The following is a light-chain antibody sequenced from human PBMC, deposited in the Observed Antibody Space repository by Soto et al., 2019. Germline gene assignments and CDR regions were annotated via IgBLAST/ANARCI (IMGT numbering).Light chain of an antibody. J-gene: IGKJ2*01. Sequence: DIQMTQSPSSLSASVGDTVTITCRASQSISVHLNWYQQKPGKVPKLLIYAASYLQSGVPSRFSGSGSETDFALTISSLQPEHFATYYCQQSYITPYTFGQGTKLEIK. CDR2: AAS. V-gene: IGKV1-39*01. CDR1: QSISVH. CDR3: QQSYITPYT.